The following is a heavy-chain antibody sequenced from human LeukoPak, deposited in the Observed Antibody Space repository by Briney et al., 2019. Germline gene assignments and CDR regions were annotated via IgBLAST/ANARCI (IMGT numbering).Heavy chain of an antibody. V-gene: IGHV3-9*01. CDR1: GFTFDDYA. D-gene: IGHD6-19*01. Sequence: GGSLRLSCAASGFTFDDYAMHWVRQAPGKGLEWVSGISWNSGSIGYADSVKGRFTISRDNAKNSLYLQMNSLRAEDTALYYCAKDTNSSGWAYYYYGMDVWGQGTTVTVSS. CDR3: AKDTNSSGWAYYYYGMDV. CDR2: ISWNSGSI. J-gene: IGHJ6*02.